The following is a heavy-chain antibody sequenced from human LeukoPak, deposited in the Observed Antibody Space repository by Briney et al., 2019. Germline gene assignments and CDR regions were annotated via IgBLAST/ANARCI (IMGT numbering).Heavy chain of an antibody. V-gene: IGHV1-2*04. D-gene: IGHD3-10*01. CDR2: INPNGGGT. CDR1: GYTFTYYY. Sequence: GAPVKVSCKASGYTFTYYYIHWVRQVPGQGLEWMGWINPNGGGTHYARKFQGWVTITRDTSINTVHMELSSLRSDGTAVYYCALSRLGEPGGMDVWGQGTTVTVSS. J-gene: IGHJ6*02. CDR3: ALSRLGEPGGMDV.